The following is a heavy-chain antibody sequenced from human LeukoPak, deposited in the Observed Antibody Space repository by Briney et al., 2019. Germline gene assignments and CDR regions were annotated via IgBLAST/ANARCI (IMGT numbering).Heavy chain of an antibody. D-gene: IGHD6-19*01. V-gene: IGHV4-39*02. CDR3: ARERYSSGCPDY. CDR1: GGSISSSSYY. Sequence: PSDTLSLTCTVSGGSISSSSYYWGWIRQPPGKGLEWIGSIYYSGSTYYNPSLKSRVTISVDTSKNQFSLKLSSVTAADTAVYYCARERYSSGCPDYWGQGTLVTVPS. CDR2: IYYSGST. J-gene: IGHJ4*02.